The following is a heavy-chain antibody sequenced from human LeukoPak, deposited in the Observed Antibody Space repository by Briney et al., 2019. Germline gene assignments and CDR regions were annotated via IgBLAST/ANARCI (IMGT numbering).Heavy chain of an antibody. CDR2: ISGSGRAT. J-gene: IGHJ4*02. V-gene: IGHV3-23*01. CDR3: AKEIGAAIYFDF. CDR1: GFTFSSYA. D-gene: IGHD6-25*01. Sequence: GGSLRLSCAASGFTFSSYAMSWVRQAPGKGLEWVSTISGSGRATHYADSVKGRFTISRENSKNTMYMQMNSLRAEDTAIYYCAKEIGAAIYFDFWGQGTVVTVSS.